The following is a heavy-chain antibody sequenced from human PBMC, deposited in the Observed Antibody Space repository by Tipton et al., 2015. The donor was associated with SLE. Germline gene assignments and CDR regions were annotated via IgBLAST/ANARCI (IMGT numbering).Heavy chain of an antibody. V-gene: IGHV4-34*01. CDR2: INHSGST. D-gene: IGHD2-21*01. CDR1: GGSFSGYY. J-gene: IGHJ3*02. Sequence: TLSLTCAVYGGSFSGYYWRWIRQPPGKGLEWIGEINHSGSTNYNPSLTSRVTISVDTSKNQFSLKLSSVTAADTAVYYCARRSIVVVIAIYDALDIWGQGTMVTVSS. CDR3: ARRSIVVVIAIYDALDI.